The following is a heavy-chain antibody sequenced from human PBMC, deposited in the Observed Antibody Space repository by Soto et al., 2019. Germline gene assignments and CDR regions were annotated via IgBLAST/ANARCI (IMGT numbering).Heavy chain of an antibody. CDR1: GGSISNGDDY. CDR3: ARADVVVVPAARRGWFDP. V-gene: IGHV4-31*03. CDR2: IHYSGST. D-gene: IGHD2-2*01. Sequence: TLSLTCTVSGGSISNGDDYWSWIRQHPGKGLEWIGYIHYSGSTYYNPSLRSRVTISLDTSKNQFSLKLGSVTAADTAVYYCARADVVVVPAARRGWFDPWGQGTLVTVYS. J-gene: IGHJ5*02.